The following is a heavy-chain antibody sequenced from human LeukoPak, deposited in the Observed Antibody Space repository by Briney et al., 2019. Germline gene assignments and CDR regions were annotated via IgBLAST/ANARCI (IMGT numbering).Heavy chain of an antibody. CDR2: ISGSGGST. V-gene: IGHV3-23*01. Sequence: PGGSLRLSCAASGFTFSSYAMSWVRQAPGKGLEWVSAISGSGGSTYYADSVKGRFTISRDNSKNTLYLQVNSLRAEDTAVYYCAKDSSMVRGVITDFDYWGQGTLVTVSS. CDR1: GFTFSSYA. D-gene: IGHD3-10*01. J-gene: IGHJ4*02. CDR3: AKDSSMVRGVITDFDY.